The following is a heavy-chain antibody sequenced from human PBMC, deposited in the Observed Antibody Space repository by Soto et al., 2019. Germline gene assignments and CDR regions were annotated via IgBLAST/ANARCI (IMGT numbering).Heavy chain of an antibody. Sequence: QVQLVESGGGVVQPGRSLRLSCAASGFTLTSYGIHWVRQAPGKGLEWVAVISYDGDTKYYTDSVRGRFTISRDNSKNTLYLQMNSLRAEDTAVYYCAKVYPREYIWRGLDNWGQGTLVTVSS. CDR1: GFTLTSYG. D-gene: IGHD3-3*01. J-gene: IGHJ4*02. CDR2: ISYDGDTK. V-gene: IGHV3-30*18. CDR3: AKVYPREYIWRGLDN.